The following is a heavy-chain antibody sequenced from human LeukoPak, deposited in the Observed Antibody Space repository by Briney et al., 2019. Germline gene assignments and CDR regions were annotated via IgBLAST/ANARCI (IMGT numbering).Heavy chain of an antibody. CDR3: ARDLEGCSSTSCYTYFDY. Sequence: PGGSLRLSCAASGFTFSSYAMNWVRQAPGKGLQWVSAISGSGGSTYYADSVKGRFTISRDNSKNTLYLQMNSLRAEDTAVYYCARDLEGCSSTSCYTYFDYWGQGTLVTVS. V-gene: IGHV3-23*01. D-gene: IGHD2-2*02. CDR2: ISGSGGST. CDR1: GFTFSSYA. J-gene: IGHJ4*02.